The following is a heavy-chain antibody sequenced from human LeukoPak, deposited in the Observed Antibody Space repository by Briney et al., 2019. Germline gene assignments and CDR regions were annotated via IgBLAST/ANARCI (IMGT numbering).Heavy chain of an antibody. J-gene: IGHJ6*02. D-gene: IGHD2-2*01. CDR2: IIPIFGTA. V-gene: IGHV1-69*01. Sequence: VASVKVSCKASGGTFSSYAISWVRQAPGQGLEWMGGIIPIFGTANYAQKFQGRVTITADESTSTAYMELSSLRSEDTAVYYCARADIVIVPAATTTYYYYGMDVWGQGTTVTVSS. CDR1: GGTFSSYA. CDR3: ARADIVIVPAATTTYYYYGMDV.